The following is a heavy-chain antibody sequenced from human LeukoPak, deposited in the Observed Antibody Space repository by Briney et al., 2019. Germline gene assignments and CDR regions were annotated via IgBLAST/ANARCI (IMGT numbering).Heavy chain of an antibody. Sequence: HGGALEISCKGSGCIFTSYWIGWGRQMPGKGLEGMGIIYTGDSDTRSTPSFQGQVTISADKSISTAYLQWSSLKASDTAMYYCARRRATIFGVVRDAFDIWGQGTMVTVSS. J-gene: IGHJ3*02. CDR1: GCIFTSYW. D-gene: IGHD3-3*01. CDR3: ARRRATIFGVVRDAFDI. V-gene: IGHV5-51*01. CDR2: IYTGDSDT.